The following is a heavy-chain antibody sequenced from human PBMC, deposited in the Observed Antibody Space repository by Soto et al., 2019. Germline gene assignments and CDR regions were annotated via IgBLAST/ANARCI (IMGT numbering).Heavy chain of an antibody. D-gene: IGHD4-17*01. V-gene: IGHV3-33*01. CDR2: IWYDGSNK. CDR1: GFTFSSYG. Sequence: QVQLVESGGGVVQPGRSLRLSCAASGFTFSSYGMHWVRQAPGKGLEWVAVIWYDGSNKYYADSVKGRFTISRDNSKNTLYLQMNSLRAEDTAVYYCVRDTPRYGDYAEVAFDIWGQGTMVTVSS. CDR3: VRDTPRYGDYAEVAFDI. J-gene: IGHJ3*02.